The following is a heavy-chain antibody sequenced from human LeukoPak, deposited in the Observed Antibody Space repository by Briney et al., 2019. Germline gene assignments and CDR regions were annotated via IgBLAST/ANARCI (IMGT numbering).Heavy chain of an antibody. J-gene: IGHJ4*02. D-gene: IGHD3-3*01. CDR2: ISSSVSPI. CDR3: AGLSGYRYFDY. Sequence: PGGSLTLSCAASGFTFSSYEMSWVRQAPGKGLEWVSYISSSVSPIYYADSVKGRFTISRDNARNSLYLQMNSLRAEDTAVYYCAGLSGYRYFDYWGQGTLVTVSS. CDR1: GFTFSSYE. V-gene: IGHV3-48*03.